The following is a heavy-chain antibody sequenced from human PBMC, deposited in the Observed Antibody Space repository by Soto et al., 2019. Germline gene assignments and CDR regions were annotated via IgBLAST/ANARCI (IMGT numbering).Heavy chain of an antibody. CDR3: ARGVGFGYYYYNMDL. CDR1: GDSVTSVSDY. J-gene: IGHJ6*02. Sequence: PSETLSLTCTVSGDSVTSVSDYWGWIRQPPGKGLEWIGYIYYSGSADYNPSLGSRVTISIDTSKNQFSLKLTSVTAADTAVYYCARGVGFGYYYYNMDLWGQGTTVTVSS. D-gene: IGHD2-15*01. V-gene: IGHV4-61*01. CDR2: IYYSGSA.